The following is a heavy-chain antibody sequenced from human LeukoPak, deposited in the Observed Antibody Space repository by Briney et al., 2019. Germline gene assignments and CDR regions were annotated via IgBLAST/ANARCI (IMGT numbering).Heavy chain of an antibody. CDR2: INPNSGGT. D-gene: IGHD5-12*01. V-gene: IGHV1-2*02. CDR3: ARISYGGYADY. Sequence: ASVKVSCKASGYTFIGNYIHWVRHVPGQGLEWMGWINPNSGGTDYAHNFRGRVSMTRDTSLNTAYLELSSLKSNDTAVYFCARISYGGYADYWGQGSLVTVSS. J-gene: IGHJ4*02. CDR1: GYTFIGNY.